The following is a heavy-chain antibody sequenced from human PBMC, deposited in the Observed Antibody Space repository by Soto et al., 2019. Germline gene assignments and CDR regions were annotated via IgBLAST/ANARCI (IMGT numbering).Heavy chain of an antibody. CDR1: GGTFSSYA. D-gene: IGHD5-12*01. CDR2: IIPIFGTA. V-gene: IGHV1-69*13. CDR3: ARVGGSKRLDY. J-gene: IGHJ4*02. Sequence: ASVKVSCKASGGTFSSYAIIWVRQAPGQGLEWMGGIIPIFGTANYAQKFQGRVTITADESTSTAYMELSSLRSEDTAVYYCARVGGSKRLDYWGQGTLVTVSS.